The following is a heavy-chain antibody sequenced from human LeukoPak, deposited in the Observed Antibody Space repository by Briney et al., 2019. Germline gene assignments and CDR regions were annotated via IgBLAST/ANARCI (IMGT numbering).Heavy chain of an antibody. CDR2: INSSESI. CDR3: ARGTEMTKIAGHYSFDC. D-gene: IGHD5-24*01. J-gene: IGHJ4*02. V-gene: IGHV4-4*07. Sequence: PSETLSLTCTVSGGSISGYYWTWMRQPAGKGLEWIGRINSSESIYSHPSLKSRVTISLDASNNQFSLKLTSVTAAEKAVYYCARGTEMTKIAGHYSFDCWGQGTLVSVSP. CDR1: GGSISGYY.